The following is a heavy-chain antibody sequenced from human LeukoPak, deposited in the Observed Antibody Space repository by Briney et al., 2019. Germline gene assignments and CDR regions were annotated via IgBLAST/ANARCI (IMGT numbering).Heavy chain of an antibody. J-gene: IGHJ6*02. Sequence: ASVKVSCKASGYTFTGYYMHWVRQAPGQGLEWMGWINPNSGGTNYAQKFQGRVTMTRDTSISTAYMELSRLRSDDTAVYYCARCRKYYYGSGRKGGLDVWGQGTTVTVSS. D-gene: IGHD3-10*01. CDR1: GYTFTGYY. V-gene: IGHV1-2*02. CDR2: INPNSGGT. CDR3: ARCRKYYYGSGRKGGLDV.